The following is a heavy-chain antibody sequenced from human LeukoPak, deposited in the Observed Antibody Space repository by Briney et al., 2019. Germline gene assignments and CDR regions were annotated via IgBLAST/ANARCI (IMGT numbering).Heavy chain of an antibody. CDR1: GGSISRYY. V-gene: IGHV4-59*01. J-gene: IGHJ3*02. CDR3: ARGPVGGTTYNDGDAFDI. D-gene: IGHD1-7*01. CDR2: IYYSGST. Sequence: SETLSLTCTVSGGSISRYYWSWIRQPPGKGLEWVGYIYYSGSTNYNPSLKSRVTISVDTSKNQFSLKLSSVTAADTAVYYCARGPVGGTTYNDGDAFDIWGQGTMVTVSS.